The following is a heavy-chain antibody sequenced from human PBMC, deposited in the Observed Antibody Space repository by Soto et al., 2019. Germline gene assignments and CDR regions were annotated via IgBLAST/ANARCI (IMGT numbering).Heavy chain of an antibody. D-gene: IGHD2-8*01. J-gene: IGHJ3*02. Sequence: EEQLVESGGGLVQPGGSLRLSCISSGFALDTYDMSWVRQAPGKALEWISHIGTGGDRIYYADSVKGRFTISRDNARNSLYLQMSGLRDDDTALYYCAGERELMYAPYDAFHIWGQGTLVTGSS. CDR2: IGTGGDRI. CDR1: GFALDTYD. V-gene: IGHV3-48*03. CDR3: AGERELMYAPYDAFHI.